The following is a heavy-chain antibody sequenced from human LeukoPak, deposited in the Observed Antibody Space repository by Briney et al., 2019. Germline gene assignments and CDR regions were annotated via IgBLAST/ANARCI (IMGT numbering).Heavy chain of an antibody. CDR2: INHSGST. D-gene: IGHD2-2*01. J-gene: IGHJ6*03. V-gene: IGHV4-34*01. Sequence: SETLSLTCAVYGGSFSGYYWSWIRQPPGKGLEWIGEINHSGSTNYNPSLKSRVTISVDTSKNQFSLKLSSVTAADTAVYYCARLYCTSTSCHYYMDVWGKGTTVTISS. CDR3: ARLYCTSTSCHYYMDV. CDR1: GGSFSGYY.